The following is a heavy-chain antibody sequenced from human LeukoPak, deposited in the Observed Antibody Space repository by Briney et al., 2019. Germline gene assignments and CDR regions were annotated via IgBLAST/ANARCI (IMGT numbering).Heavy chain of an antibody. V-gene: IGHV4-59*11. J-gene: IGHJ6*03. CDR2: MYYSGFS. CDR1: GGSITSHY. Sequence: PSETLSLTCTVSGGSITSHYWSWIRQPAGKGLEWVGYMYYSGFSNYNPSLKSRVTISIDTSKNQFYLKLSSVTAADTAVYYCARGAIDGGYYMDVWGRGTTVTVSS. CDR3: ARGAIDGGYYMDV. D-gene: IGHD2-15*01.